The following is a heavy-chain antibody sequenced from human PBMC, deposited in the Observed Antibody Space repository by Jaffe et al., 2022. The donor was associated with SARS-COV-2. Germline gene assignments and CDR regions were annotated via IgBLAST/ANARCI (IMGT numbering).Heavy chain of an antibody. CDR3: ARGRDGYVFDY. V-gene: IGHV4-59*01. CDR2: IYYSGST. D-gene: IGHD5-12*01. CDR1: GGSISSYY. Sequence: QVQLQESGPGLVKPSETLSLTCTVSGGSISSYYWSWIRQPPGKGLEWIGYIYYSGSTNYNPSLKSRVTISVDTSKNQFSLKLSSVTAADTAVYYCARGRDGYVFDYWGQGTLVTVSS. J-gene: IGHJ4*02.